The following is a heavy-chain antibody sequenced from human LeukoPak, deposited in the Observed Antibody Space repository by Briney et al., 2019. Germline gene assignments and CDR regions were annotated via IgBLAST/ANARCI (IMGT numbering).Heavy chain of an antibody. D-gene: IGHD5-18*01. Sequence: GASVKLSCKASGYTFTSYYMHWVRQAPGQGLEWMGIINPSGGSTSYAQKFQGRVTMTSDTSTSTVYMELSSLRSEDTAVYYCARDWRGYSYAVPYDAFDIWGQGTMVTVSS. V-gene: IGHV1-46*01. CDR2: INPSGGST. CDR3: ARDWRGYSYAVPYDAFDI. J-gene: IGHJ3*02. CDR1: GYTFTSYY.